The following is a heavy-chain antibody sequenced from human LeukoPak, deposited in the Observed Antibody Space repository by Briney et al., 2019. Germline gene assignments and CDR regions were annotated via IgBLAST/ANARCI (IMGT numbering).Heavy chain of an antibody. CDR1: GFTVSSNY. CDR2: IYSSGST. V-gene: IGHV3-66*01. D-gene: IGHD6-19*01. J-gene: IGHJ4*02. Sequence: PGGSLRLSCAASGFTVSSNYMSWVRQAPGKGLEWVSVIYSSGSTYYADSVKGRFTISRDNSKNTLYLQMNSLRAEDTAVYYCARENSQWLVPGFDYWGQGTLVTVSS. CDR3: ARENSQWLVPGFDY.